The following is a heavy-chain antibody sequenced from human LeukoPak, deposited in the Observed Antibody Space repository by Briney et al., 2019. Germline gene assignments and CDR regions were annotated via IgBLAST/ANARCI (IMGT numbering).Heavy chain of an antibody. Sequence: ASVKVSCKASGYTFTGYYMHWVRQAPGQGLEWMGWINPNSGGTNYAQKFQGRVTMTRDTSISTAYMELSRLRSDDTAVYYCARDPLGTPDAFDIWGQGTMVTVSS. CDR1: GYTFTGYY. V-gene: IGHV1-2*02. J-gene: IGHJ3*02. CDR3: ARDPLGTPDAFDI. D-gene: IGHD1-1*01. CDR2: INPNSGGT.